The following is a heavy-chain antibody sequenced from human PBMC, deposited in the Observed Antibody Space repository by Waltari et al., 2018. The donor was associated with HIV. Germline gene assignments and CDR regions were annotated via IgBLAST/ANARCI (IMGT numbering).Heavy chain of an antibody. Sequence: QVHLEQWGTGLLRPSETLSLTCAVYGGSFSGYYCSWIRKSPGGGLEWIGEVNHVGRTNYSPSLKGRVTVSVDTSKNQFSLTMRSVTAADTAVYYCARDSAPGLAVDDDDGEFFYYGLDVWGQGTTVTVSS. D-gene: IGHD6-19*01. CDR1: GGSFSGYY. CDR2: VNHVGRT. CDR3: ARDSAPGLAVDDDDGEFFYYGLDV. J-gene: IGHJ6*01. V-gene: IGHV4-34*01.